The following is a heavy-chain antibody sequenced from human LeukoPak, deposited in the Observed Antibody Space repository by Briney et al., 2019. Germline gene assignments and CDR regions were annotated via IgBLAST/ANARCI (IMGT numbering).Heavy chain of an antibody. CDR2: ISWNSGSI. V-gene: IGHV3-9*01. CDR3: AKAGYYDSSGYEIDY. D-gene: IGHD3-22*01. CDR1: GFTFDDYA. J-gene: IGHJ4*02. Sequence: GGSLRLSCAASGFTFDDYAMHWVRQAPGKGLEWVSGISWNSGSIGYADSVKGRFTTSRGNAKNSLYLQMNSLRAEDTALYYCAKAGYYDSSGYEIDYWGQGTLVTVSS.